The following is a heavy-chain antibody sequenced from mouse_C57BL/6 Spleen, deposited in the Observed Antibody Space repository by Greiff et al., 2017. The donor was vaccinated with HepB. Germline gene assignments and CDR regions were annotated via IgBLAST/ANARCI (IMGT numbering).Heavy chain of an antibody. CDR1: GYTFTSYW. J-gene: IGHJ4*01. D-gene: IGHD1-1*01. CDR2: INPSSGYT. Sequence: QVQLQQSGAELAKPGASVKLSCKASGYTFTSYWMHWVNQRPGQGLEWIGYINPSSGYTKYNQKFKDKATLTADKSSSTAYMQLSSLTYEDSAVYYCAPITTVVADYYAMDYWGQGTSVTVSS. CDR3: APITTVVADYYAMDY. V-gene: IGHV1-7*01.